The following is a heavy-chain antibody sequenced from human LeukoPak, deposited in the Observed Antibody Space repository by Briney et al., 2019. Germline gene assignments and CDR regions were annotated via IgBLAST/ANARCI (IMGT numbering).Heavy chain of an antibody. Sequence: GASVKVSCKASGYTFTGYYMHWVRQAPGQRLEWMGWVNPNSGGTNYAKKFQGRVTMTRDTSISTAYMELSRLRSDDTAVYYCARSDGRSPGPYYYGMDVWGQGTTVTVSS. CDR1: GYTFTGYY. V-gene: IGHV1-2*02. D-gene: IGHD5-24*01. J-gene: IGHJ6*02. CDR3: ARSDGRSPGPYYYGMDV. CDR2: VNPNSGGT.